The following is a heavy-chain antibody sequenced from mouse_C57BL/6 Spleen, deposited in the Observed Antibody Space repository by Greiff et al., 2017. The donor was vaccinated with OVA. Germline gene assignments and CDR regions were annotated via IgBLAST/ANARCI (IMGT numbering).Heavy chain of an antibody. CDR2: IRNKANGYTT. D-gene: IGHD1-1*01. CDR1: GFTFTDYY. CDR3: ASLYYYGSSPFDY. V-gene: IGHV7-3*01. J-gene: IGHJ2*01. Sequence: EVMLVESGGGLVQPGGSLSLSCAASGFTFTDYYMSWVRQPPGKALEWLGFIRNKANGYTTEYSASVKGRFTISRDNSQSILYLQMNALRAEDSATYYCASLYYYGSSPFDYWGQGTTLTVSS.